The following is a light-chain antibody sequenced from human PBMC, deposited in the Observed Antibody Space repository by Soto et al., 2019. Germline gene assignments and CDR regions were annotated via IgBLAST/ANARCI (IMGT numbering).Light chain of an antibody. CDR3: QKYSSVPI. J-gene: IGKJ3*01. V-gene: IGKV1-27*01. CDR2: AAS. CDR1: QDSMNF. Sequence: DIQMTQSPTSLSASVRDRVTITCRASQDSMNFVACYQQKPGKAPKLLIYAASTLQSGVPSRFSGSGSGTDFTLTINSQQPEDVATNSCQKYSSVPIFGPGTKVEIK.